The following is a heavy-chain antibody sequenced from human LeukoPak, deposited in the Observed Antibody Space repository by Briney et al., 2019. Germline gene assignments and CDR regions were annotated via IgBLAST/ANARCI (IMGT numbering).Heavy chain of an antibody. Sequence: PGGSLRLSCGASGFTFSSYSMNWVRQAPGKGREWVSSISSSSSYIYYADSVKDRFTISRDNAKNSLYLQMNSLRAEDTAVYYCARDRMGPFDSWGQGTLVTVSS. CDR2: ISSSSSYI. CDR1: GFTFSSYS. CDR3: ARDRMGPFDS. J-gene: IGHJ5*01. V-gene: IGHV3-21*01. D-gene: IGHD2-8*01.